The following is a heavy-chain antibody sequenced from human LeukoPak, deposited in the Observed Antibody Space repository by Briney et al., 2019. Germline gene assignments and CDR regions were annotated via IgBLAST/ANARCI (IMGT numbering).Heavy chain of an antibody. CDR2: ISGSGGST. Sequence: GGSLRLSCAASGFTFSSYAMSWVRQAPGKGLEWVSAISGSGGSTYYADSVKGRFTISRDNSKNTLYLQMNSLRAEDTAVYYYAKDSGVGATTFGSFPWDYWGQGTLVTVSS. V-gene: IGHV3-23*01. D-gene: IGHD1-26*01. CDR3: AKDSGVGATTFGSFPWDY. J-gene: IGHJ4*02. CDR1: GFTFSSYA.